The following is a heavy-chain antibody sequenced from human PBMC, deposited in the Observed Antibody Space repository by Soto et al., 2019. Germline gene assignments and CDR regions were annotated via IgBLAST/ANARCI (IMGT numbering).Heavy chain of an antibody. D-gene: IGHD3-22*01. Sequence: GASVKVSCKASGYTFTSYAMHWVRQAPGQRLEWMGWINAGNGNTKYSQKYQGRVTITRDTSASTAYMELSSLRSEDTAVYYCARGSGPMIEWHWGQGTLVTVSS. CDR1: GYTFTSYA. V-gene: IGHV1-3*01. CDR3: ARGSGPMIEWH. J-gene: IGHJ4*02. CDR2: INAGNGNT.